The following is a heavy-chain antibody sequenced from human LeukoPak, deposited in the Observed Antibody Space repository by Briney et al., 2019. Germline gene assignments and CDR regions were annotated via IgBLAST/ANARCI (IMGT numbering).Heavy chain of an antibody. V-gene: IGHV3-7*01. CDR2: IKQDGSEK. D-gene: IGHD6-13*01. J-gene: IGHJ4*02. Sequence: GGSLRLSCAASGFTFSTYWMSWVRQVPGKGLEWVANIKQDGSEKYYVDSVKGRFTISRDNAKNSLYLQMNSLGAEDTAMYYCARDSAGNDYWGQGTLVTVSS. CDR3: ARDSAGNDY. CDR1: GFTFSTYW.